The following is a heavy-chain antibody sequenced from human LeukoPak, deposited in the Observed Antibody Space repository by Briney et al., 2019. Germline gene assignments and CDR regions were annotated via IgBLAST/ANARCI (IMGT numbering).Heavy chain of an antibody. Sequence: SETLSLTCTVSGGSISSYYWSWIRQPAGKGLEWIGRIYTSGSTNYNPSLKSRVTMPVDTSKNQFSLKLSSVTAADTAVYYCARLYYSYGIMDFDYWGQGTLVTVSS. CDR3: ARLYYSYGIMDFDY. CDR1: GGSISSYY. J-gene: IGHJ4*02. D-gene: IGHD5-18*01. V-gene: IGHV4-4*07. CDR2: IYTSGST.